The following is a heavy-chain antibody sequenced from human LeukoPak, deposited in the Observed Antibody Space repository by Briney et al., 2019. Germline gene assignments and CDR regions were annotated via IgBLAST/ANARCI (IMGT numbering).Heavy chain of an antibody. Sequence: PSETLSLTCSVSGGSVDTHYWSWIRQPPGKGLEWIGYIRYTGSTTYNPSLKTRVSMSVDTSKNLFSLKLSSVTAADTAVYYCARDSAFLAFDYWGQGTLVTVSS. CDR3: ARDSAFLAFDY. D-gene: IGHD2/OR15-2a*01. V-gene: IGHV4-59*02. CDR2: IRYTGST. CDR1: GGSVDTHY. J-gene: IGHJ4*02.